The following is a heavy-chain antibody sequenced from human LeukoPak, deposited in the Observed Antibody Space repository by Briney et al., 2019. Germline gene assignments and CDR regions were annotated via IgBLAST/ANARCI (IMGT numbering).Heavy chain of an antibody. CDR1: GGTFSSYA. D-gene: IGHD1-26*01. V-gene: IGHV1-69*06. CDR3: AFRPEGGSYYYMDV. CDR2: IIPIFGTA. Sequence: GASVKVSCKASGGTFSSYAISWVRQAPGQGLEWMGGIIPIFGTANYAQKFQGRVTITADKSTSTAYMELSSLRSEDTAVYYCAFRPEGGSYYYMDVWGKGTTVTVSS. J-gene: IGHJ6*03.